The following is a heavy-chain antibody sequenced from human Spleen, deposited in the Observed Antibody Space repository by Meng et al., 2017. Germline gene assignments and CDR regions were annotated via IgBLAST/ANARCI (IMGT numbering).Heavy chain of an antibody. CDR3: ARHTFSGNPGGIDS. CDR2: QCHADDT. D-gene: IGHD4-23*01. J-gene: IGHJ4*02. V-gene: IGHV4-39*01. CDR1: GGPISRTGTC. Sequence: QLQLRESGPGLVKPSETLSPTCTVSGGPISRTGTCGGWIRQPPGKGLEWIGSQCHADDTYYNPSLMGRVTISVDTSKNQVSLKLTSVTAADTSIYYCARHTFSGNPGGIDSWGQGSLVTVSS.